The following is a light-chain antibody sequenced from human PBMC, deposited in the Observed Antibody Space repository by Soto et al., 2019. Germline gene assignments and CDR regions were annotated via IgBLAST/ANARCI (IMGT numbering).Light chain of an antibody. CDR2: GAS. CDR3: QQYNNWPRGT. CDR1: QSVSSN. Sequence: EIVMTQSPATLSVSPGERATLSCRASQSVSSNLAWYQQQPGQAPRRLIYGASTRATGIPARFSGSGSGTEFTLPISSLQSEDFAVYYCQQYNNWPRGTFGQGTKVEIK. J-gene: IGKJ1*01. V-gene: IGKV3-15*01.